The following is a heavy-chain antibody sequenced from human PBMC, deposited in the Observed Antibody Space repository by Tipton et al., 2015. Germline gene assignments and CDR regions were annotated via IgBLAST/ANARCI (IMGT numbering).Heavy chain of an antibody. J-gene: IGHJ4*02. CDR3: ARERENSYGSFDH. CDR2: IYYSGST. Sequence: TLSLTCTVSGDSISSGSYYWGWIRQPPGKGLEWIGSIYYSGSTYYNPSLKSRVTISVDTSKNQFSLELNSVTAADTAVYYCARERENSYGSFDHWGQGSLVTVSS. V-gene: IGHV4-39*02. D-gene: IGHD3-16*01. CDR1: GDSISSGSYY.